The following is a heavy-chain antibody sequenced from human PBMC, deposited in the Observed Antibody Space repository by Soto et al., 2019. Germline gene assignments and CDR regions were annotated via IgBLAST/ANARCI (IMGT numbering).Heavy chain of an antibody. CDR2: IYYSGST. Sequence: SETLSLTCTFSGVSISSSIYYLGWIRQPPGKGLEWIGSIYYSGSTYYNPSLKSRVTISVDTSKNQFSLKLSSVTAADTAVYYCARHAGSYYGSGSYSKYYYYGMDVWGQGTTVTVSS. CDR1: GVSISSSIYY. J-gene: IGHJ6*02. CDR3: ARHAGSYYGSGSYSKYYYYGMDV. D-gene: IGHD3-10*01. V-gene: IGHV4-39*01.